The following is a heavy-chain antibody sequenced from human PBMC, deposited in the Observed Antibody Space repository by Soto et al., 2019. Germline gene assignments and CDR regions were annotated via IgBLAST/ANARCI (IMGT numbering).Heavy chain of an antibody. V-gene: IGHV1-2*04. D-gene: IGHD2-2*02. Sequence: ASVKVSCKASGYTFTGYYMHWVRQAPGQGLEWMGWINPNSGGTNYAQKFQGWVTMTRDTSISTAYMELGRLRSDDTAVYYCAGIRSSYCSSTSCHNDAFDIWGQGTMVTVSS. CDR3: AGIRSSYCSSTSCHNDAFDI. CDR1: GYTFTGYY. J-gene: IGHJ3*02. CDR2: INPNSGGT.